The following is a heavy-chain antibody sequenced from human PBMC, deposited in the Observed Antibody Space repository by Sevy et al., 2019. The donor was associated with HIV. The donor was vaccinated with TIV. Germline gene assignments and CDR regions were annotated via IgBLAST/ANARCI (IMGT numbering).Heavy chain of an antibody. V-gene: IGHV3-33*01. CDR3: ARGRVGATTSYYFDY. D-gene: IGHD1-26*01. CDR1: GFTFSSYA. J-gene: IGHJ4*02. CDR2: IWHDGSQK. Sequence: GGSLRLSCAVSGFTFSSYAMHWVRQAPGKGLEWVGFIWHDGSQKYYADSVRGRFTFSRDNSKNTLFLQVSSLRAEDTAVYYCARGRVGATTSYYFDYWGQGTLVTVSS.